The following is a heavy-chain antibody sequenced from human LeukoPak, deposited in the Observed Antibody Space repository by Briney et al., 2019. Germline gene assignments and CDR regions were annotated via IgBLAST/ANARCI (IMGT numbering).Heavy chain of an antibody. Sequence: SETLSLTCAVYGGSCSGYYWSWIRQPPGKGLEWIGEINHSGSTNYNPSLKSRVTISVDTSKNQFSLKLSSVTAADTAVYYCARHPLKQWLVLKRKYYYYGMDVWGQGTTVTVSS. D-gene: IGHD6-19*01. CDR3: ARHPLKQWLVLKRKYYYYGMDV. J-gene: IGHJ6*02. CDR2: INHSGST. CDR1: GGSCSGYY. V-gene: IGHV4-34*01.